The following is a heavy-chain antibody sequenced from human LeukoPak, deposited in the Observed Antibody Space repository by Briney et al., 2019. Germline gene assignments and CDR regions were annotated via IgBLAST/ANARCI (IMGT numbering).Heavy chain of an antibody. CDR3: AKEDYYDSSGHYMGYYFDY. CDR2: ISGSGGST. CDR1: GFTFSSYA. D-gene: IGHD3-22*01. V-gene: IGHV3-23*01. Sequence: GSLRLSCAASGFTFSSYAMSWVRQAPGKGLEWVSAISGSGGSTYYADSVKGRFTISRDNSKNTLYLQMNSLRAEDTAVYYCAKEDYYDSSGHYMGYYFDYWGQGTLVTVSS. J-gene: IGHJ4*02.